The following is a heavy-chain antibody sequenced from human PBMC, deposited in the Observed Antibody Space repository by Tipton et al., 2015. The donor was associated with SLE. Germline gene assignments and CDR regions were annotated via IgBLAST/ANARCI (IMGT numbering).Heavy chain of an antibody. CDR2: ISDSGGNT. Sequence: GSLRLSCAASGFTFSSYAMSWVRQAPGKGLEWVSAISDSGGNTYYADSVKGRFTISRDNSKNTLYLQMNSLRAEDTAVYYCAKDLRQWLGADAFDIWGQGTMVTVSS. V-gene: IGHV3-23*01. CDR1: GFTFSSYA. D-gene: IGHD6-19*01. CDR3: AKDLRQWLGADAFDI. J-gene: IGHJ3*02.